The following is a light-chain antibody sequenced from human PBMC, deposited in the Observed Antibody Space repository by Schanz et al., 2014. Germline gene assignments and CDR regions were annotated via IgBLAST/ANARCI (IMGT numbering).Light chain of an antibody. V-gene: IGKV1-12*01. CDR1: QDVGSW. CDR3: QQTNDFPYD. J-gene: IGKJ2*01. CDR2: GAS. Sequence: DIQMTQSPSSVSASVGDRVTITCRASQDVGSWLVWYQQQPGKAPKLLIYGASNLQSGVPSRFSGRGSGTEFTLTISSLQPEDFATYFCQQTNDFPYDFGQGTKLEI.